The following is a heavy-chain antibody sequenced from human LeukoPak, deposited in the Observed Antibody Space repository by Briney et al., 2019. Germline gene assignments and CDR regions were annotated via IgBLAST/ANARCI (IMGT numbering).Heavy chain of an antibody. V-gene: IGHV4-4*07. Sequence: PSGTLSLTCTVSGGSISSYYWSWIRQPAGKGLEWIGRIYTSGSTNYNPSLKSRVTMSVDTSKNQFSLKLSSVTAADTAVYYCARDRYYDSSDAFDIWGQGTMVTVSS. D-gene: IGHD3-22*01. CDR2: IYTSGST. CDR3: ARDRYYDSSDAFDI. CDR1: GGSISSYY. J-gene: IGHJ3*02.